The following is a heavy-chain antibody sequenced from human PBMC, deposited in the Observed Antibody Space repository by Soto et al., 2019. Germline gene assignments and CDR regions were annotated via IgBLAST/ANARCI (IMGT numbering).Heavy chain of an antibody. CDR3: AKRDGTSWSPDYYDYGLDV. CDR2: INPNSGRT. CDR1: GDSFTAFY. J-gene: IGHJ6*02. V-gene: IGHV1-2*02. D-gene: IGHD6-13*01. Sequence: QVQLVQSGAEAKKPGTSVKVSCEASGDSFTAFYIHWVRQAPGQGLEWMGWINPNSGRTNYAQKFQGRVTMTWDTSSRTAYMGLSRLRSDDAAVYYCAKRDGTSWSPDYYDYGLDVWGRGTTVTVS.